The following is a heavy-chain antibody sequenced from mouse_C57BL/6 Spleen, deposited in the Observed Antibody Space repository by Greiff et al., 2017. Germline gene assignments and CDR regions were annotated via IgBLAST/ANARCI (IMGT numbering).Heavy chain of an antibody. D-gene: IGHD2-5*01. CDR1: GYTFTSYW. CDR3: ARTHSNYDAMDY. V-gene: IGHV1-52*01. CDR2: IDPSDSET. J-gene: IGHJ4*01. Sequence: QVQLQQSGAELVRPGSPVKLSCKASGYTFTSYWMHWVKQRPIQGLEWIGNIDPSDSETHYNQKFKDKATLTVDKSSSTAYMQLSSLTSEDSAVYYCARTHSNYDAMDYWGQGTSVTVSS.